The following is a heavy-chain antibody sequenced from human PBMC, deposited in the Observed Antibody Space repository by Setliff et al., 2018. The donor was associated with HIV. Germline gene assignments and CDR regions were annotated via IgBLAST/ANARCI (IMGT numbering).Heavy chain of an antibody. V-gene: IGHV4-4*07. CDR1: GASLQSYY. D-gene: IGHD2-21*02. J-gene: IGHJ6*03. CDR2: IYYVGWS. Sequence: SETLSLTCSVSGASLQSYYWSWIRQPAGKGLQWIGRIYYVGWSKYNPSLKSRVTISTGTSNNQFSLTLSSVTAADTAVYYCARGVLITKRVTQTGGYYYYTDVWGKGTTVTVSS. CDR3: ARGVLITKRVTQTGGYYYYTDV.